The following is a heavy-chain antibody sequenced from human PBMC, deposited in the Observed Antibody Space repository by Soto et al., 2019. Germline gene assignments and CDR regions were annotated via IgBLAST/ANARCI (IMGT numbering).Heavy chain of an antibody. CDR3: THITYYGSWRGGLGV. J-gene: IGHJ6*02. CDR2: IYWDDDM. D-gene: IGHD3-10*01. CDR1: GFSLRTSEVG. V-gene: IGHV2-5*02. Sequence: QITLKESVHTLVKPTQTLTLTCTFSGFSLRTSEVGVGWIRQSPGKALEWLALIYWDDDMRYRPSLKSRLTIVKDTSNNLVVLIMASMEPVDTGPYYCTHITYYGSWRGGLGVWGQGNTVTVSS.